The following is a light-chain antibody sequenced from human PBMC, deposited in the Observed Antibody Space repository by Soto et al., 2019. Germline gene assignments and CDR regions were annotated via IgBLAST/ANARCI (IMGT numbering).Light chain of an antibody. J-gene: IGKJ4*01. V-gene: IGKV3-15*01. CDR1: QTISRR. CDR3: QQYNNWLPLT. Sequence: DIVMTQSPATLSVSLGETVTLSCRASQTISRRLAWYQQKPGQSPRLLIYGASTRATGVPARFSGTGSGTEFALTISSLQYDDVAVYFCQQYNNWLPLTFGGGTKVEIK. CDR2: GAS.